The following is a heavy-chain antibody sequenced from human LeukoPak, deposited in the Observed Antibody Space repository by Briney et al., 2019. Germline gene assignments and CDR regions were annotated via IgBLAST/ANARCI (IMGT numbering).Heavy chain of an antibody. V-gene: IGHV4-4*07. D-gene: IGHD6-13*01. Sequence: SETLSLTCTVSGGSISSYYWSWLRQPAGKGLEWIGRIYTSGSTNYNPSLTSRVTMSVDTSKYQFSLKLSSVTAADTAVYYCARGGRSREQRLVSYYYYYMDVWGKGTTVTVSS. CDR3: ARGGRSREQRLVSYYYYYMDV. CDR1: GGSISSYY. CDR2: IYTSGST. J-gene: IGHJ6*03.